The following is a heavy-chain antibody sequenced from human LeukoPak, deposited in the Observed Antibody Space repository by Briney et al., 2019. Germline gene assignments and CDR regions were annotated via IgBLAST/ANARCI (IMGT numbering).Heavy chain of an antibody. CDR3: ARGDSSGWYVPNYFDY. CDR1: GFTFSSYS. CDR2: ISSSSSYI. Sequence: GGSLRLSCAASGFTFSSYSMNWVRQAPGKGLEWVSSISSSSSYIYYADSVKGRFTISRDNAKNSLYLQMNSLRAEDTAVYYCARGDSSGWYVPNYFDYWGQGTLVTVSS. J-gene: IGHJ4*02. V-gene: IGHV3-21*01. D-gene: IGHD6-19*01.